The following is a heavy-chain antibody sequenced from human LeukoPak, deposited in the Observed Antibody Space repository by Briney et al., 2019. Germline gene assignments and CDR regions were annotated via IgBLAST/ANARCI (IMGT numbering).Heavy chain of an antibody. CDR2: INHSGST. D-gene: IGHD5-18*01. V-gene: IGHV4-34*01. CDR1: GGSFGGSY. CDR3: ARVDTAMVMLFDY. Sequence: PSETLSLTCAVYGGSFGGSYWSWIRQPPGEGLEWIGEINHSGSTNYNPSLKGRATISVDTSKNQFSLKRSSVTAADTAVYYCARVDTAMVMLFDYWGQGTLVTVSS. J-gene: IGHJ4*02.